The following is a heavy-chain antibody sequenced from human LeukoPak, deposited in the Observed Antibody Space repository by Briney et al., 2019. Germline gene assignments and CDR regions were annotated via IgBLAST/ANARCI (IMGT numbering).Heavy chain of an antibody. CDR3: ARRTTVVTPEGYYGMDV. Sequence: SETLSLTCAVSGGSISSSSYYWGWIRQPPGKGLEWIGNIYYDGGTYYNPPLKSRVTISVDTSKNQFSLKLSSVAAADTAVYYCARRTTVVTPEGYYGMDVWGQGTTVTVSS. CDR1: GGSISSSSYY. J-gene: IGHJ6*02. CDR2: IYYDGGT. D-gene: IGHD4-23*01. V-gene: IGHV4-39*01.